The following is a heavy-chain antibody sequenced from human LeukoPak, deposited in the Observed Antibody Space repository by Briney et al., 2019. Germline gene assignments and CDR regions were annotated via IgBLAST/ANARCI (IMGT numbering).Heavy chain of an antibody. CDR3: ARDLLNWNYIGHAFDI. CDR1: GGSISSYY. CDR2: IYSTGST. V-gene: IGHV4-4*07. J-gene: IGHJ3*02. D-gene: IGHD1-7*01. Sequence: PSETLSLTCTVSGGSISSYYGSWIRQPAGKGLEWIGRIYSTGSTNYNPSLKSRVTMSVDTSKNQFSLRLRSVTAADTAVYYCARDLLNWNYIGHAFDIWGQGTMVTVSS.